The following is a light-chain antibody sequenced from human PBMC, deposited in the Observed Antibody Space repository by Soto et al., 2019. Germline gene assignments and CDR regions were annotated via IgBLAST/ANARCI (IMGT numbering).Light chain of an antibody. J-gene: IGKJ1*01. CDR3: HQYSSSRKT. CDR2: GAS. CDR1: QSVSNNF. V-gene: IGKV3-20*01. Sequence: IVLTQSPGTLSLTPGGRATLSCRASQSVSNNFLAWYQQKPGQAPRLLIYGASNRATGIPDRFSGSGSGTDFTLTISRLEPEDSAVYYCHQYSSSRKTFGQGTKVDI.